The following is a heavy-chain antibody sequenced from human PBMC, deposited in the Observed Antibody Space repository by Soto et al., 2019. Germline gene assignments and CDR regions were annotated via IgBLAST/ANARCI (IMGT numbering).Heavy chain of an antibody. D-gene: IGHD3-3*01. CDR2: IIPILGIA. Sequence: QVQLVQSGAEVKKPGSSVKVSCKASGGTFSSYTISWVRQAPGQGLEWMGRIIPILGIANDAQKFQGRDTITADKSTSTAYMELSSLRSEDTSVYYCARAWGSARLVASFGGGWFDPWGQGTLVTVSS. J-gene: IGHJ5*02. V-gene: IGHV1-69*02. CDR3: ARAWGSARLVASFGGGWFDP. CDR1: GGTFSSYT.